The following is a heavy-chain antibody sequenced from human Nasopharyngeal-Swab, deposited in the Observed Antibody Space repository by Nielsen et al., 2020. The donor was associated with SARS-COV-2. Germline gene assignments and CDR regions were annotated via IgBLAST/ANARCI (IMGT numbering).Heavy chain of an antibody. D-gene: IGHD5-12*01. CDR3: ARDSVSGYGHGY. V-gene: IGHV3-53*01. J-gene: IGHJ4*02. Sequence: WIRRPPGKGLEWVSVIYSGGSTYYADSVKGRFTISRDNSKNTLYLQMNSLRAEDTAVYYCARDSVSGYGHGYWGQGTLVTVSS. CDR2: IYSGGST.